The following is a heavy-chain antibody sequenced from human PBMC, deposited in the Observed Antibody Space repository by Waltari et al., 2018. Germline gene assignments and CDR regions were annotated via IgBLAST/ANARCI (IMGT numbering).Heavy chain of an antibody. J-gene: IGHJ5*02. CDR1: GGSISSSSYY. D-gene: IGHD2-2*02. Sequence: QLQLQESGPGLVKPSETLSLTCTVSGGSISSSSYYWGWLRQPPGKGLEWIGSIYYSGSTYYNPSLKSRVTISVDTSKNQFSLKLSSVTAADTAVYYCARERIRYCSSTSCYTGGWFDPWGQGTLVTVSS. CDR3: ARERIRYCSSTSCYTGGWFDP. V-gene: IGHV4-39*07. CDR2: IYYSGST.